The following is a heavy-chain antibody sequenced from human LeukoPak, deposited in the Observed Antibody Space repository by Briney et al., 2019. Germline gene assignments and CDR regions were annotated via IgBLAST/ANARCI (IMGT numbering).Heavy chain of an antibody. J-gene: IGHJ4*02. V-gene: IGHV3-30*04. CDR3: ASVRYYDSSGYYPHPGLIDY. Sequence: RGPLRLSHAATEFTFRSYAMQWVRQAPGKGMEWVAVISYDGSNKYYADSVKGRFTISRDNSENTLYLQMNSLRAEDTAVYYCASVRYYDSSGYYPHPGLIDYWGQGTLVTVSS. CDR1: EFTFRSYA. D-gene: IGHD3-22*01. CDR2: ISYDGSNK.